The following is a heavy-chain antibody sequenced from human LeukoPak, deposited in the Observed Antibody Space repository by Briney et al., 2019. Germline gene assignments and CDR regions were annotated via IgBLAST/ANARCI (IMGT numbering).Heavy chain of an antibody. J-gene: IGHJ4*02. D-gene: IGHD7-27*01. CDR3: ANEKANWGASDY. CDR1: GFIFTRSA. CDR2: ISGSGRST. Sequence: GGSLRLSCVASGFIFTRSAMIWVRQAPGKGLEWVSAISGSGRSTFYADSVKGRFTISRDNSKNTPYLQMNSLRGEDTAVYYCANEKANWGASDYWGQGTLVTVSS. V-gene: IGHV3-23*01.